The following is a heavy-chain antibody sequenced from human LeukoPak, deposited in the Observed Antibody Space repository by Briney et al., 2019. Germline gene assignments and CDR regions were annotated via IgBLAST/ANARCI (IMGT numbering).Heavy chain of an antibody. V-gene: IGHV3-23*01. CDR1: GFTFSGFA. CDR3: AKDYAVGSIDY. Sequence: PGGSLRLSCAASGFTFSGFAMSWIRQAPGKGLEWVSSISRSGESTFYADSVRGRFTISRDNSKNTVSLQMESLIAEDTALYYCAKDYAVGSIDYWGQGTLVTVSS. CDR2: ISRSGEST. D-gene: IGHD3-16*01. J-gene: IGHJ4*02.